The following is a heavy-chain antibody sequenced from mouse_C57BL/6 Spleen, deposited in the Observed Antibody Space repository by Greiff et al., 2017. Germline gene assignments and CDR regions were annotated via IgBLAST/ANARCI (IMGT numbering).Heavy chain of an antibody. D-gene: IGHD1-1*01. CDR3: ARPLYGGYFDY. V-gene: IGHV1-53*01. CDR1: GYTFTSYW. CDR2: INPSNGGT. J-gene: IGHJ2*01. Sequence: QVQLQQSGTELVKPGASVKLSCKASGYTFTSYWMHWVKQRPGQGLEWIGNINPSNGGTNYNEKFKSKATLTADKSSSTAYMQLSSLTSEDSAVYYCARPLYGGYFDYWGQGTTLTVSS.